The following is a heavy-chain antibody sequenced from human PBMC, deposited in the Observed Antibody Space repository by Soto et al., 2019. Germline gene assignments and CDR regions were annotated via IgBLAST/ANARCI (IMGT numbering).Heavy chain of an antibody. J-gene: IGHJ3*02. D-gene: IGHD3-3*01. CDR2: IIPFYGNA. V-gene: IGHV1-69*13. CDR1: GGTFSSYA. CDR3: ARDPPLYDLRAFDI. Sequence: SVKVSCKASGGTFSSYAISWVRQAPGQGLEWMGWIIPFYGNANYAQKFQGRVTITADASTSTAYMELRSLRSDDTAVYYCARDPPLYDLRAFDIWGQGTMVTVSS.